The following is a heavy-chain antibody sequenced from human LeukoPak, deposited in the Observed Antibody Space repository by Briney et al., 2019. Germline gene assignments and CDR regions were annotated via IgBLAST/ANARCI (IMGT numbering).Heavy chain of an antibody. CDR2: IGGSGSPT. Sequence: PGGSLRLSCVASGFTFSDYYMTWIRQAPGKGPEWISYIGGSGSPTFYADSVRGRFVISRDNAKNSLFLQMNSLRAADTAVYYCTRGAGTTDYWGQGTLVTVSS. D-gene: IGHD1-1*01. CDR3: TRGAGTTDY. J-gene: IGHJ4*02. V-gene: IGHV3-11*01. CDR1: GFTFSDYY.